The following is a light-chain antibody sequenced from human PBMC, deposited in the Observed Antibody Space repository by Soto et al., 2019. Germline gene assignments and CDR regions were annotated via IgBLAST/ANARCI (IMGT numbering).Light chain of an antibody. CDR1: NIGGKT. Sequence: SYELTQPPSVSVAPGQTARITCGGNNIGGKTVHWYQQRPGQAPVLVVYDDTDRPSGIPERFSGSNSGNTATLTVSRVEVGDEADYYCQVWAGTSDHPNYVFGTGTKLTVL. CDR3: QVWAGTSDHPNYV. J-gene: IGLJ1*01. CDR2: DDT. V-gene: IGLV3-21*02.